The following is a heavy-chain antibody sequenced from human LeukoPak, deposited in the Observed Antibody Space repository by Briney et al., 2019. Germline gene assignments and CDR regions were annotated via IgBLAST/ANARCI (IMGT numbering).Heavy chain of an antibody. V-gene: IGHV4-59*01. CDR2: VDYRGST. J-gene: IGHJ6*02. CDR1: GGSISTYY. CDR3: ARSRSPYYYYGMDV. Sequence: SETLPLTCTVSGGSISTYYWSWIRQPPGKGLEWIAYVDYRGSTTYNPSLRSRVTISVDTSRNQFSLKLSSVTAADTAVYYCARSRSPYYYYGMDVWGQGTTVTVSS.